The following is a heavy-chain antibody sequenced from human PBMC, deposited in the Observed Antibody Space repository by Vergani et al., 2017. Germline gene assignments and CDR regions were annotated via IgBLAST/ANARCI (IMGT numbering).Heavy chain of an antibody. D-gene: IGHD2-21*01. CDR3: ARSIGYCAGATCRAYYFDH. J-gene: IGHJ5*02. Sequence: QVQLVQSGAELKKPGASVKVSCKTSGYTFSTYDINWVRQAPGQGLEWMGWMNPDSGNTGSEQKFQGRITLTRNTSMNTAYMELSSLRYEDTAVYYCARSIGYCAGATCRAYYFDHWGQGTRVTVSS. CDR1: GYTFSTYD. V-gene: IGHV1-8*02. CDR2: MNPDSGNT.